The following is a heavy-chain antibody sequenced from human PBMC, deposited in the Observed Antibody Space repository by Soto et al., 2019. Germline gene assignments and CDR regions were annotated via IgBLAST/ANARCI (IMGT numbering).Heavy chain of an antibody. J-gene: IGHJ4*02. CDR1: GFTFSSAW. D-gene: IGHD3-10*01. V-gene: IGHV3-15*01. CDR2: IKSKTDGGTT. CDR3: TTAPDRGCH. Sequence: GGSLRLSCAASGFTFSSAWVSWVRQAPGKGLEWVGRIKSKTDGGTTDYAAPVNGRFTISRDDSVDTMYLQMNSLKTEDTAVYSCTTAPDRGCHWGQGTLVTVSS.